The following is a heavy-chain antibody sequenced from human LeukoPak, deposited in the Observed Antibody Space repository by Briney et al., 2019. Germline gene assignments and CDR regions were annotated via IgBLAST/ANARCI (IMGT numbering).Heavy chain of an antibody. J-gene: IGHJ4*02. Sequence: PGGTLRLSCAASGFTFSTYGMSWVRQAPGKGLEWVSAISGSGGSTYYADSVKGRFTISRDNSKNTLYLQMNSLGAEDTAVYFCAGRGSGSYFDYWGQGTLVTVSS. V-gene: IGHV3-23*01. CDR3: AGRGSGSYFDY. D-gene: IGHD3-10*01. CDR2: ISGSGGST. CDR1: GFTFSTYG.